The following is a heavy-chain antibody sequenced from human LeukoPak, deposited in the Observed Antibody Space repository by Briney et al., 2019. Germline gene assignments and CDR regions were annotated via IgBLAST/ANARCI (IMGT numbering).Heavy chain of an antibody. CDR3: ARGGYTAHGLGYFDL. J-gene: IGHJ2*01. CDR2: ISYDGSNK. CDR1: GFTFSSYA. D-gene: IGHD5-18*01. V-gene: IGHV3-30-3*01. Sequence: GRSLRLSCAASGFTFSSYAMHWVRQAQGKGLEWVAVISYDGSNKYYADSVKGRFTISRDNSKNTLYLQMNSLRAEDTAVYYCARGGYTAHGLGYFDLWGRGTLVTVSS.